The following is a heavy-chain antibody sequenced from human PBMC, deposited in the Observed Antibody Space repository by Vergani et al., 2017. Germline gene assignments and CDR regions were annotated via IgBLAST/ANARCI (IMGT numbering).Heavy chain of an antibody. D-gene: IGHD5-24*01. J-gene: IGHJ4*02. CDR3: ARGGRRWLQLRGDFDY. V-gene: IGHV4-31*03. CDR2: IYYSGST. Sequence: QVQLQESGPGLVKPSQTLSLTCTVSGGSISSGGYYWSWIRQHPGKGLEWIGYIYYSGSTYYNPSLKSRVTISVDTSKNQFSLKLSSVTAADTAVYYCARGGRRWLQLRGDFDYWGQGTLVTVSS. CDR1: GGSISSGGYY.